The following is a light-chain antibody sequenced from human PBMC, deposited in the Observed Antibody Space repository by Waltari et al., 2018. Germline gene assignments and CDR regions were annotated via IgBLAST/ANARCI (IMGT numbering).Light chain of an antibody. CDR3: QVWDHSSDHVV. V-gene: IGLV3-21*01. Sequence: SYVLTQPPSVSVAPGEAATIRGEGNHIVSTSVHWYPQKPGQAPVLVVYDDMNRPSGIPERFSGSISGKPATLTIRRVEVGDEADYYCQVWDHSSDHVVFGGGTKLTVL. CDR1: HIVSTS. CDR2: DDM. J-gene: IGLJ2*01.